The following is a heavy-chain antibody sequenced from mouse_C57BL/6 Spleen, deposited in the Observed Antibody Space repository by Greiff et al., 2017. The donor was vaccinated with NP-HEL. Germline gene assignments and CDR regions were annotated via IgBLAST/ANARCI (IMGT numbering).Heavy chain of an antibody. V-gene: IGHV8-12*01. J-gene: IGHJ1*03. D-gene: IGHD1-1*01. CDR1: GFSLSTSGMG. CDR2: IYWDDDK. CDR3: ARPYYGSSYGYFDV. Sequence: VKLVESGPGILQSSQTLSLTCSFSGFSLSTSGMGVSWIRQPSGKGLEWLAHIYWDDDKRYNPSLKSRLTISKDTSRNQVFLKITSVDTADTATYYCARPYYGSSYGYFDVWGTGTTVTVSS.